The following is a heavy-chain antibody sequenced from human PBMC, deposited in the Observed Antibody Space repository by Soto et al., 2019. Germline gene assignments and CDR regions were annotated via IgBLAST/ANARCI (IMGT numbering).Heavy chain of an antibody. CDR3: ARATRCSGGSCYRSRPYYFDY. CDR1: GFTVSSNY. D-gene: IGHD2-15*01. Sequence: GGSLRLSCAASGFTVSSNYMSWVRQAPGKGLEWVSVIYSGGSTYYADSVKGRFTISRDNSKNTLYLQMNSLRAEDTAVYYCARATRCSGGSCYRSRPYYFDYWGKGTLVTVSS. V-gene: IGHV3-66*01. J-gene: IGHJ4*02. CDR2: IYSGGST.